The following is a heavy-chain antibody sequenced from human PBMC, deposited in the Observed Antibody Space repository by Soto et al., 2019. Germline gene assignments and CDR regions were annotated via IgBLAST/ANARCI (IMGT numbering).Heavy chain of an antibody. V-gene: IGHV3-30*18. CDR2: ISYDGSNK. J-gene: IGHJ4*02. CDR3: AKEARKRHFDY. D-gene: IGHD6-25*01. Sequence: GGSLRLSCAASGFTFSSYGMHWVRQAPGKGLEWVAVISYDGSNKYYADSVKGRFTISRDNSKNTLYLQMNSLRAEDTAVYYCAKEARKRHFDYWGQGTLVTVSS. CDR1: GFTFSSYG.